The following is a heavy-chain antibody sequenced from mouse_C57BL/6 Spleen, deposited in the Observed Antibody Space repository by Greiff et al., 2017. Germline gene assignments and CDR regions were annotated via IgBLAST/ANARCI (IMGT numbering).Heavy chain of an antibody. CDR3: TGPLYDCDAWFAY. CDR1: GYTFTDYE. J-gene: IGHJ3*01. Sequence: QVQLQQSGAELVRPGASVTLSCKASGYTFTDYEMHWVKQTPVHGLEWIGAIDPETGGTAYNQKFKGKAILTADKSSSTAYMELRSLTSEDSAVYYCTGPLYDCDAWFAYWGQGTLVTVSA. V-gene: IGHV1-15*01. CDR2: IDPETGGT. D-gene: IGHD2-4*01.